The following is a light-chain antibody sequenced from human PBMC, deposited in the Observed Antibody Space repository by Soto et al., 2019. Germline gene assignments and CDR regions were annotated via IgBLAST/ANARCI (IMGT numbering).Light chain of an antibody. CDR2: GAS. CDR3: QQYGTSPTT. CDR1: QSVSSTY. Sequence: EIVLTQSPGTLSLSPGERATLSCRASQSVSSTYLAWYQQKPGQAPRLLIYGASSRATGIPDRFSGSGSGTDFTLTISSLEPEDFAVYYCQQYGTSPTTFGPGTKVDIK. V-gene: IGKV3-20*01. J-gene: IGKJ3*01.